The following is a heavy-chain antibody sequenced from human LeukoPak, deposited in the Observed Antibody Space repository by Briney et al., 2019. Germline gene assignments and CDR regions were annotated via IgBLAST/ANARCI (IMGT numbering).Heavy chain of an antibody. CDR3: ARVLRPGYYYYYYGMDV. CDR1: GFTFSTHW. Sequence: GGSLRLSCAASGFTFSTHWMSWVRQAPGKGLEWVANIKHDGSEKFYVDSVKGRFTISRDNAKNSLYLQLNSLRDEDTAVYYCARVLRPGYYYYYYGMDVWGQGTTVTVSS. J-gene: IGHJ6*02. CDR2: IKHDGSEK. V-gene: IGHV3-7*02. D-gene: IGHD3-9*01.